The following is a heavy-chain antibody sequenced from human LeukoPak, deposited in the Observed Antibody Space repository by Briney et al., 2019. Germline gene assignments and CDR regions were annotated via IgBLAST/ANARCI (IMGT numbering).Heavy chain of an antibody. V-gene: IGHV3-15*04. J-gene: IGHJ4*02. D-gene: IGHD3-3*01. CDR3: TRDRGYDFWSGYPDY. CDR1: GFSFSDAW. CDR2: IESKTDGGTT. Sequence: GGSHRLSCAASGFSFSDAWMSWVRQIPGKGLEWVGRIESKTDGGTTDYAAPVKGRFTISRDDSKSIAYLQMNSLKTEDTAVYYCTRDRGYDFWSGYPDYWGQGTLVTVSS.